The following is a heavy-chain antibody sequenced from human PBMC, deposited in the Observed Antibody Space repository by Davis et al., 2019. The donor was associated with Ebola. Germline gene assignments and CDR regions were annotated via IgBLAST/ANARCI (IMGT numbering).Heavy chain of an antibody. J-gene: IGHJ6*03. CDR3: ARDLEGRDGSSWSYYYYYMDV. D-gene: IGHD6-13*01. Sequence: ASVKVSCKTSGYTFTDYYMHWVRQAPGQGLEWMGGINPNSGDTKYAQNFQGRVTMTRDTSSSTAYMELSRLRSDDTAVYYCARDLEGRDGSSWSYYYYYMDVWGKGTTVTVSS. CDR1: GYTFTDYY. V-gene: IGHV1-2*02. CDR2: INPNSGDT.